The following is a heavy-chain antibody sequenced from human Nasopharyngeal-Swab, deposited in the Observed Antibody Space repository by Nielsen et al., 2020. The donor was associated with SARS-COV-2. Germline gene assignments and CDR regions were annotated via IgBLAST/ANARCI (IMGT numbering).Heavy chain of an antibody. Sequence: WIRQPPGKALEWLARVDWDNYKYYNTFLKSRLTISKDTSKNQVVLTVSDMGPVDTATYFCGRTLQGAPRRGANYYYMDFWGKGTTVTVSS. CDR2: VDWDNYK. D-gene: IGHD1-26*01. J-gene: IGHJ6*03. V-gene: IGHV2-70*11. CDR3: GRTLQGAPRRGANYYYMDF.